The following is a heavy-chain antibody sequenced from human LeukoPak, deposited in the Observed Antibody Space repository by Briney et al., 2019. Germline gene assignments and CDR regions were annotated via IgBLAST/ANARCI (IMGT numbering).Heavy chain of an antibody. CDR2: IKQDGSEK. V-gene: IGHV3-7*03. J-gene: IGHJ3*02. CDR3: ARDGFGYRDAFDI. CDR1: GFTFSSYW. Sequence: GGSLRLSCVASGFTFSSYWMSWVRQAPGKGLEWVANIKQDGSEKYYVDSVKGRFTISRDNAKNSLYLQMNSLRAEDTAVYYCARDGFGYRDAFDIWGQGTMVTVSS. D-gene: IGHD5-24*01.